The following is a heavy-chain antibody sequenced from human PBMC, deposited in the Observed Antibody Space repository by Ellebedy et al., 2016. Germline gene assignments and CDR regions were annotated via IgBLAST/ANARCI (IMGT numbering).Heavy chain of an antibody. V-gene: IGHV4-59*13. CDR1: DWSRNTYY. D-gene: IGHD5-12*01. CDR2: IFDSGST. CDR3: ARNGGYSGYGPFDY. Sequence: SETLSLXXTVSDWSRNTYYWTWIRQSPGKGLEWIGHIFDSGSTNYNPSLRGRVSLSVDTSKNQFSLKLSSVTAADTAVYYCARNGGYSGYGPFDYWGQGTLVTVSS. J-gene: IGHJ4*02.